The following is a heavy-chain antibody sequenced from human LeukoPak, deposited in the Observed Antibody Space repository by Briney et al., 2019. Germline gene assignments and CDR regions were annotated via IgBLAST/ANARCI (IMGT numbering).Heavy chain of an antibody. CDR1: GFTVTHAW. J-gene: IGHJ3*02. Sequence: SGGSLRLSCAASGFTVTHAWMSWVRQAPGKGLEWVSAITGTGGSTYYAASVKGRFTVSRDNSKNTLYLQMSSLRAEDTAMYYCAKVRDTRDWYKDAFDIWGQGTRVTVSS. CDR2: ITGTGGST. D-gene: IGHD6-19*01. CDR3: AKVRDTRDWYKDAFDI. V-gene: IGHV3-23*01.